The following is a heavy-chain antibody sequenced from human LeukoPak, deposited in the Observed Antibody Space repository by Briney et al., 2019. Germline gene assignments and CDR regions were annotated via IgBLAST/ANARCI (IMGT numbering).Heavy chain of an antibody. CDR1: GDSISSNNW. V-gene: IGHV4-4*02. CDR2: IYHSGNT. D-gene: IGHD6-19*01. CDR3: ASTRRAAVAGRFDS. Sequence: SGTLSLTCAVSGDSISSNNWRTWVRQPPGKGLEWIGYIYHSGNTNYSPSLESRVTMSVDESKNQFSLRVHFVSAADTAVYYCASTRRAAVAGRFDSWGQGTLVTVSS. J-gene: IGHJ4*02.